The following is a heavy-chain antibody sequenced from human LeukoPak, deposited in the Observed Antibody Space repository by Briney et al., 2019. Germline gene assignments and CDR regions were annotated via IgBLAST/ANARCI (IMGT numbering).Heavy chain of an antibody. CDR3: ARCSGATCYPTYYFDY. J-gene: IGHJ4*02. CDR1: GFIFSSYG. D-gene: IGHD2-15*01. Sequence: PGGSLRLSCAASGFIFSSYGMHWVRQAPGEGLEWVAVILYDGSDKYYADSVKGRFTISRDDSKNTLYLQMNSLRVDDTAVYYCARCSGATCYPTYYFDYWGQGTLVTVSS. V-gene: IGHV3-33*01. CDR2: ILYDGSDK.